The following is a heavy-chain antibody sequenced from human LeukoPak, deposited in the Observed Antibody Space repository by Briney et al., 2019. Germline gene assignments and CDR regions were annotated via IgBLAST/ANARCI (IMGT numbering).Heavy chain of an antibody. D-gene: IGHD3-22*01. J-gene: IGHJ4*02. CDR2: IYYSGST. CDR1: GGSISSYY. CDR3: ARGADYSDSSGSPFDY. V-gene: IGHV4-59*01. Sequence: SETLSLTCTVSGGSISSYYWSWIRQPPGKGLEWIGYIYYSGSTNYNPSLKSRVTISVDTSKNQFSLKLSSVTAADTAVYYCARGADYSDSSGSPFDYWGQGTLVTVSS.